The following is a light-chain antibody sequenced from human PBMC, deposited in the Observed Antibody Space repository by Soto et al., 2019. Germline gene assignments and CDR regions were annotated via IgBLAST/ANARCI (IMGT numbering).Light chain of an antibody. V-gene: IGKV3-11*01. CDR3: QQRSNWPPVT. CDR2: DAS. Sequence: ERVITQDRASLVVGPGVAPSLRCRASQSVSSYLAWYQQKPGQAPRLLIYDASNRATGIPARFSGSGSGTDFTLTISRLEPEDFAVYFCQQRSNWPPVTFGQGTKVDIK. CDR1: QSVSSY. J-gene: IGKJ1*01.